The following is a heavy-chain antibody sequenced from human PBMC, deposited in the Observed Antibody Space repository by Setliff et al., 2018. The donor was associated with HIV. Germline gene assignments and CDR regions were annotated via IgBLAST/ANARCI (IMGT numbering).Heavy chain of an antibody. V-gene: IGHV4-34*01. Sequence: SETLSLTCAVYGGSFNGYYWSWIRQPPGKGLKWIGEINHSGSTNYNPSLKSRVTMSVDKSKNQFSQRLSSVTAADTAVYYCARARRAGSGPKYFQHWGQGTLVTVSS. CDR3: ARARRAGSGPKYFQH. CDR1: GGSFNGYY. D-gene: IGHD2-15*01. CDR2: INHSGST. J-gene: IGHJ1*01.